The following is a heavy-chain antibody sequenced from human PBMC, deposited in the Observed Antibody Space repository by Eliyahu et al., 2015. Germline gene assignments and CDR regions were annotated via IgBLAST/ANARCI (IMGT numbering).Heavy chain of an antibody. J-gene: IGHJ4*02. V-gene: IGHV3-15*01. CDR3: TTDPRH. CDR2: IKSKKDGGTT. CDR1: GXSFKXXW. Sequence: DVQLVESGGGLVEPGGSLTLSCAASGXSFKXXWMSWVRQAPGRGLEWLGRIKSKKDGGTTDYAVPVKGRLTISRDDSKNTVFLQVNSLKTEDTAIYYCTTDPRHWGQGTLVIVSS.